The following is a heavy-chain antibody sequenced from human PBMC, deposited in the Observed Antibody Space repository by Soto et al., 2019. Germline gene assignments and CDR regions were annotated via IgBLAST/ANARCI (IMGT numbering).Heavy chain of an antibody. CDR3: ARRWGYSFDY. J-gene: IGHJ4*02. Sequence: QLLLQESGPGLVKPSETLSLTCTVSGGSISSYYWGWIRRPPGKGLEWIGGIYYSGSTYYNPSLKTRVTISVDTSKNQFSLKLSSVTAADTAVYYCARRWGYSFDYWGQGTLVTVSS. V-gene: IGHV4-39*01. CDR2: IYYSGST. CDR1: GGSISSYY. D-gene: IGHD7-27*01.